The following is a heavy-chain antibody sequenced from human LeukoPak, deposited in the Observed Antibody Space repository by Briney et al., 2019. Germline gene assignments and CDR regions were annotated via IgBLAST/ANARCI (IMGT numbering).Heavy chain of an antibody. CDR3: ARGTGGWELLLDY. CDR2: IRHDGNNK. Sequence: GGSLRLSCAASRFAFSNYDMHWVRQAPGKGLEWVAFIRHDGNNKYYADSVKGRFTISRDNSKNTLYLEMNSLRADDTAVYYCARGTGGWELLLDYWGQGTLVTVSS. J-gene: IGHJ4*02. CDR1: RFAFSNYD. V-gene: IGHV3-30*02. D-gene: IGHD1-26*01.